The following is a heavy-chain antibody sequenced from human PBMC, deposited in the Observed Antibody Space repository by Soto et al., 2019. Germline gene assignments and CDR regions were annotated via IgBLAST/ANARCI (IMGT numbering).Heavy chain of an antibody. Sequence: PSETLSLTCTVSGGSISSSSYCRGWIRQPPGKGLEWIGSIYYSGSTYYNPSLKSRVTISVDTSKDQFSLKLSSVTAADTAVYYCACIFSGGYGYGFYYYGMDVWGQGTTVTVSS. D-gene: IGHD5-18*01. CDR1: GGSISSSSYC. CDR3: ACIFSGGYGYGFYYYGMDV. V-gene: IGHV4-39*01. CDR2: IYYSGST. J-gene: IGHJ6*02.